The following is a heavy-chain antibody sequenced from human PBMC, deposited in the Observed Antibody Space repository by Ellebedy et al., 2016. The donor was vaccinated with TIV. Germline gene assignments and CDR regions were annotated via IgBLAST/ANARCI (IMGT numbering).Heavy chain of an antibody. CDR2: IKQDGSEK. CDR3: ARDSMVRGLVGVPDF. V-gene: IGHV3-7*01. J-gene: IGHJ4*02. CDR1: GFTFSNYW. Sequence: PGGSLRLSCAASGFTFSNYWMSWVRQAPGKGLEWVANIKQDGSEKNFLDSVKGRFTISRDNAKNSLYLQMDSLRAENTAVDYCARDSMVRGLVGVPDFWGQGNLVTVSS. D-gene: IGHD3-10*01.